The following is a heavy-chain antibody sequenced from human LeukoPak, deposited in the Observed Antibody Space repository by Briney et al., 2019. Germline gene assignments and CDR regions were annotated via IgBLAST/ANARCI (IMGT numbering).Heavy chain of an antibody. CDR2: INPNSGGT. CDR3: ARDHLTRVVPAAIGAFDI. D-gene: IGHD2-2*02. Sequence: ASVKVSCKASGYTFTGYYMHWVRQAPGQGLEWMGWINPNSGGTNYAQKFQGRVTMTRDTSISTAYMELSRLRSDDTAVYYCARDHLTRVVPAAIGAFDIWGQGTMVTVSS. V-gene: IGHV1-2*02. CDR1: GYTFTGYY. J-gene: IGHJ3*02.